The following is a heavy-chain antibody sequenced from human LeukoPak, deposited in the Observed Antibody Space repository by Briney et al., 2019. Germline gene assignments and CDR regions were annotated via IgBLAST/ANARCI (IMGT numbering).Heavy chain of an antibody. CDR3: ARDLATPRYYDSSGYFD. Sequence: GGSLRLSCAASGFTFSSYGMHWVRQAPGKGLEWVAVIWYDGSNKYYADSVKGRFTISRDNSKNTLYLQMNSLRAEDTAVYYCARDLATPRYYDSSGYFDWGQGTLVTVSS. J-gene: IGHJ4*02. D-gene: IGHD3-22*01. CDR2: IWYDGSNK. V-gene: IGHV3-33*01. CDR1: GFTFSSYG.